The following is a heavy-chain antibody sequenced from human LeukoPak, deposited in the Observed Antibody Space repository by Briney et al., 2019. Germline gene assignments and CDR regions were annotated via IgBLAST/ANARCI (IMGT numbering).Heavy chain of an antibody. CDR1: GGSISSYY. Sequence: SETLSLTCTVSGGSISSYYWSWLRQPPGKGLEWIGYIYYSGSTNYNPSLKSRVTTSVDTSKNQFSLKLSSVTAADTAVYYCARKNRYGGYEWFDPWGQGTLVTVSS. V-gene: IGHV4-59*01. CDR2: IYYSGST. D-gene: IGHD5-12*01. J-gene: IGHJ5*02. CDR3: ARKNRYGGYEWFDP.